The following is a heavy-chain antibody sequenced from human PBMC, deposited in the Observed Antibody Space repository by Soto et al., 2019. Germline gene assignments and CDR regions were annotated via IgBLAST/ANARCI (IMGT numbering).Heavy chain of an antibody. J-gene: IGHJ4*02. CDR1: GYTFTSYG. CDR3: ARSIAVAGTDY. Sequence: QVQLVQSGAEVKKPGASVKVSCKASGYTFTSYGINWVRQAPGQGLEWMGWISAYNGNTNYAQKLQGRVTMTTDTATRTAYVELRSLRSDDTAVYYCARSIAVAGTDYWGQGTLVTVSS. V-gene: IGHV1-18*01. D-gene: IGHD6-19*01. CDR2: ISAYNGNT.